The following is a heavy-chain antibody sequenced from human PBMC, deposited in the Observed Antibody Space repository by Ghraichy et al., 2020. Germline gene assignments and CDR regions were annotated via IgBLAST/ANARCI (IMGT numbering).Heavy chain of an antibody. CDR3: ARAPYDDDGFYDDGFDV. CDR1: GYSISSGYY. D-gene: IGHD3-22*01. J-gene: IGHJ3*01. Sequence: SETLSLTCTVSGYSISSGYYWCWLRQPPGKGLGWIGINYHSGTTYYHPSLKSRVTISLDDSKNQFSLKLSSVTAADTAVYYCARAPYDDDGFYDDGFDVWGQGIMFTVSS. V-gene: IGHV4-38-2*02. CDR2: NYHSGTT.